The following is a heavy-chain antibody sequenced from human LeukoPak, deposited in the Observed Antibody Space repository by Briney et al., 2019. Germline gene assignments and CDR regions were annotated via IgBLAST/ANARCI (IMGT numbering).Heavy chain of an antibody. J-gene: IGHJ4*02. CDR2: ISVYNANT. CDR1: GYTSTNYA. D-gene: IGHD6-13*01. CDR3: ARTSAYGSSWHSY. V-gene: IGHV1-18*01. Sequence: ASVKVSREASGYTSTNYAISWVRQAPGQGLEWMGWISVYNANTNDAQKFQGRVTVTTDTSTDTAYMELRSLRSDDTAVYYCARTSAYGSSWHSYWGQGTLVTVSS.